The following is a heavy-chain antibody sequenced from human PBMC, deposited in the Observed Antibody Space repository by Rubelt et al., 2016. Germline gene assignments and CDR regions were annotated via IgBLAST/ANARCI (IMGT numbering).Heavy chain of an antibody. Sequence: QVQLQESGPGLVKPSETPSLTCTVSGYSISSGYYWGWIRQPPGKGLEWIGSIYHSGSTYYNPSLKSRVTISVDTAKNQFSLKLSSVTAADTAVYYCARDHSSGWYLEGFFDYWGQGTLVTVSS. D-gene: IGHD6-19*01. V-gene: IGHV4-38-2*02. CDR3: ARDHSSGWYLEGFFDY. J-gene: IGHJ4*02. CDR1: GYSISSGYY. CDR2: IYHSGST.